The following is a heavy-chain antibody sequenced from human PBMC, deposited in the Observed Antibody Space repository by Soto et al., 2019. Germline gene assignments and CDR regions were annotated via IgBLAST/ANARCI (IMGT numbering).Heavy chain of an antibody. J-gene: IGHJ4*02. D-gene: IGHD6-19*01. CDR2: IIPIFGTA. CDR3: AGEETGYSSGWYWS. Sequence: QVQLVQSGAEVKKPGSSVKVSCKASGGTFSSYAISWVRQAPGQGLEWMGGIIPIFGTANYAQKFQGRVTITADESTSTGDMELSSLRSEDTAVYYCAGEETGYSSGWYWSWGQGTLVTVSS. CDR1: GGTFSSYA. V-gene: IGHV1-69*01.